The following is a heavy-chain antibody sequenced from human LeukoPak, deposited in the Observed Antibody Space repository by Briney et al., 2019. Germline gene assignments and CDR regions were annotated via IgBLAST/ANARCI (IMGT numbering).Heavy chain of an antibody. CDR2: IYYSGST. V-gene: IGHV4-59*01. CDR1: GGSISSYY. Sequence: SETLSLTCTVSGGSISSYYWSWIRQPPGKGLEWIGYIYYSGSTNYNPSLKSRVTISVDTSKNQFSLKLSSVTAADTAVYYCAKSDMWDLLGSYDHWGQGILVTVSS. CDR3: AKSDMWDLLGSYDH. D-gene: IGHD3-10*02. J-gene: IGHJ4*02.